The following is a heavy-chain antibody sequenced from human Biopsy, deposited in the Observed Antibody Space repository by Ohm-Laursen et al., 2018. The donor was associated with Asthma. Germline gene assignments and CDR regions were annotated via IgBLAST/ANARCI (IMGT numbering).Heavy chain of an antibody. J-gene: IGHJ4*02. CDR3: ARFKRGYSYGYAGVVDY. CDR1: GFTFSSYS. Sequence: SLRLSCAASGFTFSSYSMNWVRQAPGKGLEWVSYISSSSSSTIYYADSVKGRFTISRDNAKNTLYLQMNILRDEDTAVYYSARFKRGYSYGYAGVVDYWGQGTVVTVSS. CDR2: ISSSSSSTI. V-gene: IGHV3-48*02. D-gene: IGHD5-18*01.